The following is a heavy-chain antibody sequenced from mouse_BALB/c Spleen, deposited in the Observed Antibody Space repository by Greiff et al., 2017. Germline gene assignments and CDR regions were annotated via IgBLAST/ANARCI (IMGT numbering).Heavy chain of an antibody. CDR2: ISSGSSTI. CDR1: GFTFSSFG. D-gene: IGHD2-13*01. CDR3: ARWGLHFDY. J-gene: IGHJ2*01. Sequence: EVQGVESGGGLVQPGGSRKLSCAASGFTFSSFGMHWVRQAPEKGLEWVAYISSGSSTIYYADTVKGRFTISRDNPKNTLFLQMTSLRSEDTAMYYCARWGLHFDYWGQGTTLTVSS. V-gene: IGHV5-17*02.